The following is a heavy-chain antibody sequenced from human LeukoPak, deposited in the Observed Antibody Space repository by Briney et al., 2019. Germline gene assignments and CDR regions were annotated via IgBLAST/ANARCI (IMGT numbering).Heavy chain of an antibody. CDR3: ARPRPHDYYFDL. CDR1: GFTFDDYG. J-gene: IGHJ4*02. V-gene: IGHV3-20*04. D-gene: IGHD1-1*01. Sequence: GGSLRLSCAASGFTFDDYGMSWVRQAPGKGLEWVSGINWSGVNTGYADSVKGRFTISRDNAKSSLYLQMNNLRVEDTASYYCARPRPHDYYFDLWGQGTLVTVSS. CDR2: INWSGVNT.